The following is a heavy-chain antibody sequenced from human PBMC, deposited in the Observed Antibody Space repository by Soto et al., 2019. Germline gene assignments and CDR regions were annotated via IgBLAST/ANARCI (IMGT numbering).Heavy chain of an antibody. CDR2: ISAYNGNT. Sequence: ASVKVSCKSSGYTFTSYGISWVRQAPGQGLEWMGWISAYNGNTNYAQKLQGRVTMTTDTSTSTAYMELRSLRSDDTAVYYCARDRPRSGYFFKWFDPWGQGTLVTVSS. V-gene: IGHV1-18*01. CDR3: ARDRPRSGYFFKWFDP. J-gene: IGHJ5*02. CDR1: GYTFTSYG. D-gene: IGHD3-3*01.